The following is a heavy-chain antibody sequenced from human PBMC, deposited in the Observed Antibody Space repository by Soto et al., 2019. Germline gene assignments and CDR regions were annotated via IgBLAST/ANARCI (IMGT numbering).Heavy chain of an antibody. Sequence: GGSLRLSCVASRFDFSSYEMSWVRQAAGKGLEWVSRVSLTGDRTNYAGSVKGRFTVSGDNFKNALYLEMDSLRPDDTAIYYCARGGGYCTPTSCAIDSWGRGTPVTVSS. V-gene: IGHV3-23*01. J-gene: IGHJ4*02. CDR2: VSLTGDRT. CDR3: ARGGGYCTPTSCAIDS. D-gene: IGHD2-8*01. CDR1: RFDFSSYE.